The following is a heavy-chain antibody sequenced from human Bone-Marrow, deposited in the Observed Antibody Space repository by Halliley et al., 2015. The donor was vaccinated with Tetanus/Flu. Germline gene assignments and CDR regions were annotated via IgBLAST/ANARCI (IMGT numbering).Heavy chain of an antibody. CDR3: AREDGVNPLDL. V-gene: IGHV4-59*01. CDR2: IYSSGST. Sequence: TLSLTCTVSGGSISSYYWSWIRQPPGKGLEWIGFIYSSGSTNYNPSLKSRVTISVDTSKNQFSLKLSSVTAADTAVYFCAREDGVNPLDLWGRGTLVTVSS. D-gene: IGHD4-17*01. J-gene: IGHJ5*02. CDR1: GGSISSYY.